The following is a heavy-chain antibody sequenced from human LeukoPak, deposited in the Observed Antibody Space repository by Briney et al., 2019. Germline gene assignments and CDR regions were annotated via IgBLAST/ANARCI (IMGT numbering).Heavy chain of an antibody. D-gene: IGHD1-7*01. CDR2: IRYDGSNK. V-gene: IGHV3-30*02. J-gene: IGHJ1*01. Sequence: GGSLRLSCAASGFTFSSYGMHWVRQAPGKGLEWVAFIRYDGSNKYYADSVKGRFTISRDNSKNTLYLQMNSLRAEDTAVYYCAKEYVDWNSPQKYAEYFQHWGQGTLVTVSS. CDR3: AKEYVDWNSPQKYAEYFQH. CDR1: GFTFSSYG.